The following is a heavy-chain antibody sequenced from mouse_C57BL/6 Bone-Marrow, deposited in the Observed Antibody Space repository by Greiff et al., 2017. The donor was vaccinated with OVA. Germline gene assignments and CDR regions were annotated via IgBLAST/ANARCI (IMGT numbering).Heavy chain of an antibody. V-gene: IGHV1-53*01. CDR1: GYTFTSYW. J-gene: IGHJ1*03. CDR3: AEALFITTVGYFDV. D-gene: IGHD1-1*01. CDR2: ITPSNGGT. Sequence: QVQLKQPGTELVKPGASVKLSCKASGYTFTSYWMHWVKQRPGQGLEWIGNITPSNGGTNYNEKFKSKGTLTVDKATRTADMQLSSLTSEYSAVYYCAEALFITTVGYFDVWGTGTTVTVSS.